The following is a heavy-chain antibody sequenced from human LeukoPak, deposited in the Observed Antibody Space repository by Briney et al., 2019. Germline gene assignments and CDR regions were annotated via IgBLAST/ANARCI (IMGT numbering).Heavy chain of an antibody. CDR2: ISGSGGRT. J-gene: IGHJ4*02. D-gene: IGHD3-22*01. Sequence: GGPLRLSCAASGFTFSSYAMSWVRQAPGKGLEWVSAISGSGGRTYYADSVKGRFTISRDNSKNTLYLQMNSLRAEDTAVYYCAKDGEVRYYYDSSGYYSDYWGQGTLVTVSS. V-gene: IGHV3-23*01. CDR1: GFTFSSYA. CDR3: AKDGEVRYYYDSSGYYSDY.